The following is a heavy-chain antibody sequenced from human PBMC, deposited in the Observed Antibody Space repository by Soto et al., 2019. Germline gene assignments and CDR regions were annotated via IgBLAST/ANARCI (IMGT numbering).Heavy chain of an antibody. CDR2: INHSGST. D-gene: IGHD6-25*01. CDR3: ARVPSVPHSGYSRYMDV. J-gene: IGHJ6*03. V-gene: IGHV4-34*01. CDR1: GGSFSGYY. Sequence: KPSETLSLTCAVYGGSFSGYYWSWIRQPPGKGLEWIGEINHSGSTNYNPSLKSRVTISVDTSKNQFSLKLSSVTAADTAVYYCARVPSVPHSGYSRYMDVWGKGTTVTVSS.